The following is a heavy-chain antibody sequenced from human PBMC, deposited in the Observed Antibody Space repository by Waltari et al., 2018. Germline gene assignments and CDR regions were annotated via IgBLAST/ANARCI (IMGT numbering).Heavy chain of an antibody. Sequence: QVQLQESGPGLVKPSETLSLTCTVSGGSISSYYWSWIRQPAGKGLEWIGRIYTSGSTNYNPSLKSRVTMSVDTSKNQFSLKLSSVTAADTAVYYCARETYSSSWSSLNWYFDLWGRGTLVTVSS. CDR3: ARETYSSSWSSLNWYFDL. CDR2: IYTSGST. D-gene: IGHD6-13*01. J-gene: IGHJ2*01. V-gene: IGHV4-4*07. CDR1: GGSISSYY.